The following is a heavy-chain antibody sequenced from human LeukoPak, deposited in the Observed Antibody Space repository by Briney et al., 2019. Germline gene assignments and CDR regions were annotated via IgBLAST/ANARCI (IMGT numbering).Heavy chain of an antibody. CDR1: GFTVSSNY. J-gene: IGHJ4*02. V-gene: IGHV3-43*02. D-gene: IGHD3-22*01. Sequence: GGSLRLSCAASGFTVSSNYMSWVRQAPGKGLEWVSLISGDGDSTYYTDSVKGRFTISRDNSKNSLYLQMNSLRTEDTALYYCAKQYYYDSSGYPIPYFDYWGQGTLVTVSS. CDR2: ISGDGDST. CDR3: AKQYYYDSSGYPIPYFDY.